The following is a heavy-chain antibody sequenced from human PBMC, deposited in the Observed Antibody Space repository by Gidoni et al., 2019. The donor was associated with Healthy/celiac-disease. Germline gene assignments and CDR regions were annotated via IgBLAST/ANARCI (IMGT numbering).Heavy chain of an antibody. CDR2: SYTSGST. D-gene: IGHD6-19*01. CDR3: ARDSSGWYVDY. J-gene: IGHJ4*02. Sequence: QVQLQESGPGLVTPWVTLSLSCTVSGGPISSYYWSWIRRPAGKGLEWLGSSYTSGSTNYNPSLKSRVTMSVDTTKNQFSLTLSSGTAADTAVYYCARDSSGWYVDYWGQGTLVTVSS. V-gene: IGHV4-4*07. CDR1: GGPISSYY.